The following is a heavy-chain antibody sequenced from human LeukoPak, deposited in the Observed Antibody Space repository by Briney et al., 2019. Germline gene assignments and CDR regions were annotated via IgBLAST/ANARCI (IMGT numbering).Heavy chain of an antibody. Sequence: GGSLRLSCAASGFTFSSYSMNWVRQAPGKGLEWVSSISSSSSYIYYADSVKGRFTISRDNAKNSLYLQMNSLRAEDTAVYYCARLPDDSSSWYVVDYWGQGTLVTVSS. J-gene: IGHJ4*02. CDR3: ARLPDDSSSWYVVDY. V-gene: IGHV3-21*01. D-gene: IGHD6-13*01. CDR1: GFTFSSYS. CDR2: ISSSSSYI.